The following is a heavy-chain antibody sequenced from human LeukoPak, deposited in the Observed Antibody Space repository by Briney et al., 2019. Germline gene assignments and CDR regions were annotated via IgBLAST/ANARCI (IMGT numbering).Heavy chain of an antibody. CDR3: ARAWIEVAPSDY. V-gene: IGHV3-21*01. D-gene: IGHD3-22*01. CDR1: GFTFSSYS. J-gene: IGHJ4*02. CDR2: ISSSSSYI. Sequence: GGSLRLSCAASGFTFSSYSMNWVRQAPGKGLEWVSSISSSSSYIYYADSVKGRFTISRDNAKNSLYLQMNSLRAEDTAVYYCARAWIEVAPSDYWGEGTLVTVSS.